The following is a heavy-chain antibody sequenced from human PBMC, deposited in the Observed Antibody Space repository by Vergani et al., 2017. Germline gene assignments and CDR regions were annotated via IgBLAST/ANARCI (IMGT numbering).Heavy chain of an antibody. CDR2: INPKSGDT. D-gene: IGHD3-22*01. V-gene: IGHV1-2*02. J-gene: IGHJ5*02. Sequence: QVQQVQSGAEVKKPGASVKVSCKTSGYIFTGYSMHWVRQAPGQGLEWMGWINPKSGDTKYAQKFQGRVTMTRDTSINTAYMELSRLRSDDTAVYYCARGYYYDSSGYWLFDHWGQGTLVTVSS. CDR3: ARGYYYDSSGYWLFDH. CDR1: GYIFTGYS.